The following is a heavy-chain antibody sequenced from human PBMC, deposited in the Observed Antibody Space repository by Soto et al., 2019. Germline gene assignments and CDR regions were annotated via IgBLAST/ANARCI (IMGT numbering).Heavy chain of an antibody. CDR1: GYSFTTYW. Sequence: PGESLKISCKASGYSFTTYWIGWVRQMPGKGLEWMGIIYPGDSDTRYSPSFQGQVTISADKSISTAYLQWSSLRASDTAMYYCTRRAAGGGDYWYFDLWGHGTLVTVSS. D-gene: IGHD3-10*01. J-gene: IGHJ2*01. CDR3: TRRAAGGGDYWYFDL. V-gene: IGHV5-51*01. CDR2: IYPGDSDT.